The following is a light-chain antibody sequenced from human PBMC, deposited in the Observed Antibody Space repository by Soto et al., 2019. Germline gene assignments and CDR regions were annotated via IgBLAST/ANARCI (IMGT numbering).Light chain of an antibody. CDR1: SSDIGGYNY. CDR2: DVS. Sequence: QFALTQPASVSGSPGQSITISCTGTSSDIGGYNYVSWYQQHPGKAPKLMIYDVSDRPSGVSNRFSGSKSGNTASLTISGLQAEDEADYYCSSYTLTSTVVFGGGTKLTVL. J-gene: IGLJ2*01. CDR3: SSYTLTSTVV. V-gene: IGLV2-14*01.